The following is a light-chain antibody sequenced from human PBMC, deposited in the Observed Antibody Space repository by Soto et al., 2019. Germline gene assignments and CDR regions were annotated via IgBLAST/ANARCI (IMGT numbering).Light chain of an antibody. CDR3: QSYDSSNSYVV. V-gene: IGLV6-57*04. J-gene: IGLJ2*01. CDR1: SGSIASNY. Sequence: NFMLTQPHSVSESPGQTVTISCTRSSGSIASNYVQWYQQRPGSAPTTVIYEDNQRPSGVPDRFSGSIDSSSNSASLTISGLKPEDEADYYCQSYDSSNSYVVFGGGTKLTVL. CDR2: EDN.